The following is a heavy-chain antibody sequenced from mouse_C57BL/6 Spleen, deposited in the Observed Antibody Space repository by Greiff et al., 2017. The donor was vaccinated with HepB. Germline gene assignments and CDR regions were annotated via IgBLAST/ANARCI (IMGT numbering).Heavy chain of an antibody. CDR2: IDPSDSYT. Sequence: QVQLQQPGAELVMPGASVKLSCKASGYTFTSFWMHWVKQRPGQGLEWIGEIDPSDSYTNYNQKFKGKSTLTVDKSSSTAYMQLSSLTSEDSAVYYCARWGVGGDYWGQGTTLTVSS. CDR3: ARWGVGGDY. CDR1: GYTFTSFW. V-gene: IGHV1-69*01. D-gene: IGHD1-1*01. J-gene: IGHJ2*01.